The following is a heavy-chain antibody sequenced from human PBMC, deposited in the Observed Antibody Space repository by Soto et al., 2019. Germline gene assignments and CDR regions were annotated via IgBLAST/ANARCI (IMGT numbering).Heavy chain of an antibody. CDR3: ARVSLGYFDY. Sequence: QVQLVESGGGVVQPGRSLRLSCAASGFTFSSYGMHWVRQAPGKRLEWVAVIWYDGSNKYYADSVKGRFTISRDNSKNTLYLQMNSLRAEDTAVYYCARVSLGYFDYWGQGTLVTVSS. V-gene: IGHV3-33*01. CDR1: GFTFSSYG. CDR2: IWYDGSNK. J-gene: IGHJ4*02. D-gene: IGHD3-16*01.